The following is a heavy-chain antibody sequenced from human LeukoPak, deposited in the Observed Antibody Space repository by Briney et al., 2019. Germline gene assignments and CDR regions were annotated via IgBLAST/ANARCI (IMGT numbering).Heavy chain of an antibody. CDR3: ATSIQNYYDMSGYYFYYDYFHY. V-gene: IGHV1-2*06. CDR1: GYTFTSYY. J-gene: IGHJ4*02. Sequence: ASVKVSCKASGYTFTSYYMHWVRQAPGQGLEWMGRINPNSGGTHYAQKFRGRVIMTRDTSISTAYMELSSLRSDDTAVYYCATSIQNYYDMSGYYFYYDYFHYWGQGALVTVSS. CDR2: INPNSGGT. D-gene: IGHD3-22*01.